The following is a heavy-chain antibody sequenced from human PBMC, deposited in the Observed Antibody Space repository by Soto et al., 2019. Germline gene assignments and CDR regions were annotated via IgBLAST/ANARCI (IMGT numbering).Heavy chain of an antibody. J-gene: IGHJ3*02. V-gene: IGHV3-23*01. CDR1: GFTFSSYA. D-gene: IGHD4-17*01. CDR2: TSSSGGST. CDR3: GRDPNGDYVGAFDI. Sequence: GGSLRLSCAASGFTFSSYAMSWVRQAPGKGPEWVSGTSSSGGSTYYADSVKGRFTISRDNFKNTLYLQMNSLRAEDTALYYCGRDPNGDYVGAFDIWGQGTLVTVSS.